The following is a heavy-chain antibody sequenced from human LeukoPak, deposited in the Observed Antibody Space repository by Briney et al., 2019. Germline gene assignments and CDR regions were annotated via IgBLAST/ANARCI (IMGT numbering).Heavy chain of an antibody. D-gene: IGHD6-19*01. CDR3: ARSSGWRSRFDY. CDR2: INPNSGGT. Sequence: ASVKVSCKASGYTFTGYYMHWVRQAPGQGLEWMGWINPNSGGTNYAQKFQGRVTMTRDTSISTAYMELSRLRSDDTAVYYCARSSGWRSRFDYWGQGTLVTVSS. J-gene: IGHJ4*02. V-gene: IGHV1-2*02. CDR1: GYTFTGYY.